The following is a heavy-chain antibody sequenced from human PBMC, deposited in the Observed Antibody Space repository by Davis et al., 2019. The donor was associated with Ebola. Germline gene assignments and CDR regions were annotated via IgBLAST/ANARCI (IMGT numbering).Heavy chain of an antibody. V-gene: IGHV4-39*07. Sequence: SETLSLTCSVSGGSISSGTYYWGWVRQPPGKGLEWIGAIYYNGRTYYSSSLEGRATILPDTSKNQFSLKLRSVTAADTAVYFCARLSGLFSSSSGALYFDLWGRGTLVSVSS. J-gene: IGHJ2*01. CDR1: GGSISSGTYY. CDR2: IYYNGRT. D-gene: IGHD6-6*01. CDR3: ARLSGLFSSSSGALYFDL.